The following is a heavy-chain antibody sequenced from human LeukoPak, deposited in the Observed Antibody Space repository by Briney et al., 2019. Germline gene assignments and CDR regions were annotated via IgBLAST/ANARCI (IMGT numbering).Heavy chain of an antibody. V-gene: IGHV4-4*07. J-gene: IGHJ4*02. CDR2: IFGSGST. CDR3: ARGSGSYPPLDY. D-gene: IGHD3-10*01. Sequence: SETLSLTCTVSGGSISSYYWSWIRQPAGEGLEWIGCIFGSGSTNYNPSLKSRLTMSVDTSKNQFSLKLTSVTAADTAVYYCARGSGSYPPLDYWGQGTLVTVFS. CDR1: GGSISSYY.